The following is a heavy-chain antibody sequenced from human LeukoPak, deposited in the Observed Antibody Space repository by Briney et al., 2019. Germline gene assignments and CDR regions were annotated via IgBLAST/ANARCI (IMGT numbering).Heavy chain of an antibody. CDR3: VADYDILTGSFDP. Sequence: PGGSLRLSCAASGFTFSSYGMSWVRQAPGEGLDWVSAISGSGGSTYYADSVKGRFTISRDNSKNTLYLQMNSLRAEDTAVYYCVADYDILTGSFDPWGQGTLVTVSS. V-gene: IGHV3-23*01. J-gene: IGHJ5*02. CDR1: GFTFSSYG. CDR2: ISGSGGST. D-gene: IGHD3-9*01.